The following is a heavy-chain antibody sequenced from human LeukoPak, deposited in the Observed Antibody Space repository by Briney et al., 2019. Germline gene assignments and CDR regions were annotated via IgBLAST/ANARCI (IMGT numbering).Heavy chain of an antibody. CDR2: INTNTGNP. D-gene: IGHD2-15*01. CDR3: ARDAGYCSGGSCDNWFDP. V-gene: IGHV7-4-1*02. J-gene: IGHJ5*02. CDR1: GYTFTGFS. Sequence: AASVKVSCKASGYTFTGFSTHWVRQAPGQGLEWMGWINTNTGNPTYAQGFTGRFVFSLDTSVSTAYLQISSLKAEDTAVYYCARDAGYCSGGSCDNWFDPWGQGTLVTVSS.